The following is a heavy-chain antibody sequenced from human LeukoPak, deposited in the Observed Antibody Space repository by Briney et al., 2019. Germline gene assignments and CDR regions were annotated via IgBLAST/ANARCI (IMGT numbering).Heavy chain of an antibody. D-gene: IGHD3-3*01. Sequence: SETLSLTCTVSGGSISSYYWSWIRQPAGKGLEWIGRIYTSGSTNYNPSLKSRVTMSVDTSKNQFSLKLSSVTAADTAVYYCARDRRYYDFWSGFIYYYYMDVWGKGTTVTVSS. J-gene: IGHJ6*03. CDR3: ARDRRYYDFWSGFIYYYYMDV. V-gene: IGHV4-4*07. CDR1: GGSISSYY. CDR2: IYTSGST.